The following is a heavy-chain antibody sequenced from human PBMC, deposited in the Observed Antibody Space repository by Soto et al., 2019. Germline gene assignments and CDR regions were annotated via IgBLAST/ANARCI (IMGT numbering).Heavy chain of an antibody. CDR1: GYTFTSYG. J-gene: IGHJ5*02. Sequence: GPSVEFSCESSGYTFTSYGISWVRQAHGQGLEWMGWISAYNGNTNYAQKLQGRVTMTTDTSTSTAYMELRSLRSDDTAVYYCARGLRYFDWLPNNWFDPWGQGTLVTVSS. D-gene: IGHD3-9*01. CDR2: ISAYNGNT. V-gene: IGHV1-18*01. CDR3: ARGLRYFDWLPNNWFDP.